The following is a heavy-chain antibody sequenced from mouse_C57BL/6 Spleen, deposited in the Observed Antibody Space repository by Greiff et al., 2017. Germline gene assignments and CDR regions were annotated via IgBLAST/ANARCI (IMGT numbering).Heavy chain of an antibody. CDR2: IYPGDGDT. D-gene: IGHD2-13*01. CDR3: AREGEYGAGFAY. V-gene: IGHV1-80*01. Sequence: VQLQESGAELVKPGASVKISCKASGYGFSSYWMNWVKQRPGKGLEWIGQIYPGDGDTNYHGKFKGKATLTAAKSSSTAYMQLSSLSSEDFSVYFCAREGEYGAGFAYWGQGTLGTVSA. J-gene: IGHJ3*01. CDR1: GYGFSSYW.